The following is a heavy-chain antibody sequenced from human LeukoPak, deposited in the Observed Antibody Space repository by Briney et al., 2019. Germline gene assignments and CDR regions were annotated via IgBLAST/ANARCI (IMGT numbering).Heavy chain of an antibody. CDR1: GYTFSSYD. V-gene: IGHV1-8*03. Sequence: ASVKVSCKASGYTFSSYDINWVRQATGQGLEWMGWMNPNSGDRGYAQKFQGRVTITRNTSISTAYMELSSLRSDDTAVYYCARDHHTTRWLRFDYYYYYYMDVWGKGTTVTISS. J-gene: IGHJ6*03. CDR3: ARDHHTTRWLRFDYYYYYYMDV. CDR2: MNPNSGDR. D-gene: IGHD5-12*01.